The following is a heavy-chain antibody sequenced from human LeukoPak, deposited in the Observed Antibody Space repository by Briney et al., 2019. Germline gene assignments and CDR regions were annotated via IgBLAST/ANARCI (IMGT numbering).Heavy chain of an antibody. CDR3: ARDLLNIGVVVTAAGGLFDY. Sequence: GGSLRLSCAASGFTFSAYGMHWVRQAPGKGLEWVSFISSSSSHIYYADSVKGRFTISRDNAKNSLYLQMNSLRAEDTAVYYCARDLLNIGVVVTAAGGLFDYWGQGTLVTVSS. D-gene: IGHD2-21*02. CDR1: GFTFSAYG. CDR2: ISSSSSHI. J-gene: IGHJ4*02. V-gene: IGHV3-21*01.